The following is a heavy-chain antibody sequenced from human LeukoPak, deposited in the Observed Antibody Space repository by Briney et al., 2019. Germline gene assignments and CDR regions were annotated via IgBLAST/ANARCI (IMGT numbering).Heavy chain of an antibody. Sequence: QSGGSLRLSCAASGFTFSSYGMHWVRQAPGKGLEWVAFIRYDGSNKYYADPVKGRFTISRDNSKNTLYLQMNSLRAEDTAVYYCAKDFLRFYHYYYYYMDVWGKGTTVTVSS. J-gene: IGHJ6*03. CDR1: GFTFSSYG. V-gene: IGHV3-30*02. CDR2: IRYDGSNK. D-gene: IGHD2/OR15-2a*01. CDR3: AKDFLRFYHYYYYYMDV.